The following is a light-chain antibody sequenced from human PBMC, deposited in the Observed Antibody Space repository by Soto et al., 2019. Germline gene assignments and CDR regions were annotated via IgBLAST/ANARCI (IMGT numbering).Light chain of an antibody. V-gene: IGLV2-14*01. J-gene: IGLJ2*01. CDR3: SSYTSSSPWV. CDR2: EVS. CDR1: SSDVGGYNY. Sequence: QSVLTQPASVSGSPGQSITISCTGTSSDVGGYNYVSWYQQHPGKAPKLMIYEVSNRPSGVSNRFSGSKSGNTASLTISGLQAEDEADYYCSSYTSSSPWVLGGGTKLTVL.